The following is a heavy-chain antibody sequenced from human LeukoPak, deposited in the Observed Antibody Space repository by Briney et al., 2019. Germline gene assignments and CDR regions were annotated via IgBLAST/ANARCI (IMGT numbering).Heavy chain of an antibody. V-gene: IGHV3-33*01. CDR2: IWYDGRNT. CDR3: ARVFGAWSYMGGFDL. Sequence: GGSLRLSCAASGFTFSTFGMHWVRQAPGKGLEWLALIWYDGRNTYYAASVRGRFTISRDNSKNTLWLQLSSLRAEDTALYYCARVFGAWSYMGGFDLWGPGTMVTVSS. CDR1: GFTFSTFG. J-gene: IGHJ3*01. D-gene: IGHD1-26*01.